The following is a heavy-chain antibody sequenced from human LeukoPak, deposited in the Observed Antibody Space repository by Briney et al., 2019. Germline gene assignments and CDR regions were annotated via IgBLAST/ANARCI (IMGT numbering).Heavy chain of an antibody. CDR3: AKAPLGRCTGVICYYFDY. Sequence: GGSLRLSCAASGFTFSSYWMHWVRHAPGKGLVSVSRISSDGSSTTYADSVKGRFTISRDNSKNTLYLQMNSLRAEDAAVYYCAKAPLGRCTGVICYYFDYWGQGTLVTVSS. D-gene: IGHD2-15*01. CDR2: ISSDGSST. V-gene: IGHV3-74*01. CDR1: GFTFSSYW. J-gene: IGHJ4*02.